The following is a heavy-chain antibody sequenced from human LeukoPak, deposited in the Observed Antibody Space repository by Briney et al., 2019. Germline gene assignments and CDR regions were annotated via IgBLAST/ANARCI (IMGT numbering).Heavy chain of an antibody. D-gene: IGHD3-9*01. Sequence: GGSLRLSCAASGFSFSNYAMNWVRQAPRKGLEWVSGISGSGGSTYYADSVKGRFTISRDNSENTLYLQMNSLRAEDTAFYYCAKGQYYDILTGYHNAYWGQGALVTVSS. J-gene: IGHJ4*02. CDR1: GFSFSNYA. CDR2: ISGSGGST. CDR3: AKGQYYDILTGYHNAY. V-gene: IGHV3-23*01.